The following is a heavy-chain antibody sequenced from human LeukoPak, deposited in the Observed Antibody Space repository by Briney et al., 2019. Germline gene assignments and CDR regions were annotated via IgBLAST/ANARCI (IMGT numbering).Heavy chain of an antibody. CDR2: IYYIRNT. CDR1: GGSISSYY. V-gene: IGHV4-59*01. Sequence: SETLSLTCTVSGGSISSYYWSWIRQPPGGGLEWIGYIYYIRNTNYNPSLKSRVTMSLDPSKNQFSLKLNSVTAADTAVYYCARTQSQSGTYRYYFGYWGQGTLVTVSS. D-gene: IGHD1-26*01. J-gene: IGHJ4*02. CDR3: ARTQSQSGTYRYYFGY.